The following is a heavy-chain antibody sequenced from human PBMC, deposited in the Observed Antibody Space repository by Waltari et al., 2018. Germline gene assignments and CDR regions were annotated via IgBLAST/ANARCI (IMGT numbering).Heavy chain of an antibody. V-gene: IGHV4-39*01. CDR2: IYYSGST. J-gene: IGHJ5*02. Sequence: QLQLQESGPGLVKPSETLSLTCTVSGGSISSSSYYWGWIRQPPGKGLEWIGSIYYSGSTYYNPSLKSRVTISVDTSKNQFSLKLSSVTAADTAVYYCARYRILDPEFDPWGQGTLVTVSS. CDR3: ARYRILDPEFDP. D-gene: IGHD2-15*01. CDR1: GGSISSSSYY.